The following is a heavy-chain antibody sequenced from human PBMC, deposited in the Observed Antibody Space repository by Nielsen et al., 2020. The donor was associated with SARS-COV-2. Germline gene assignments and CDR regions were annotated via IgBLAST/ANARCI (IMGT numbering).Heavy chain of an antibody. J-gene: IGHJ4*02. D-gene: IGHD6-13*01. CDR2: ISSSSSYT. CDR3: AKPCSSSLFQFDY. V-gene: IGHV3-11*03. Sequence: GESLKISCAASGFTFSDYYMSWIRQAPGKGLEWVSYISSSSSYTNYADSVKGRFTISRDNAKNSLYLQMNSLRAEDTAVYYCAKPCSSSLFQFDYWGQGTLVTVSS. CDR1: GFTFSDYY.